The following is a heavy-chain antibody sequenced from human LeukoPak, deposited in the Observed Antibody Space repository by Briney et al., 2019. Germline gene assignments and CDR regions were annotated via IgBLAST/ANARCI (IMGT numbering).Heavy chain of an antibody. CDR3: ARDSVLSYYYASSGYPDY. D-gene: IGHD3-22*01. V-gene: IGHV7-4-1*02. CDR1: GYTFTIYA. Sequence: ASVTVSFMASGYTFTIYAMNWVRQAPGQGLEWMGWINTNTGNPTYAQGFTGRFVFSLDTSVSTAYLQISSLKAEDTAVYYCARDSVLSYYYASSGYPDYWGQGTLVTVSS. CDR2: INTNTGNP. J-gene: IGHJ4*02.